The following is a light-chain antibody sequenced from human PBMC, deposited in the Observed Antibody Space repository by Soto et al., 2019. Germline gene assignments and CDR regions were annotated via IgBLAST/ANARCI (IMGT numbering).Light chain of an antibody. J-gene: IGLJ3*02. CDR1: SSDVGSNNV. CDR3: CSYAGSGTWV. CDR2: EDS. V-gene: IGLV2-23*01. Sequence: QSALTQPASVSGSPGQSITISCTGTSSDVGSNNVVSWYQQHPGKVPKVMVYEDSKRPSGVSNLFSGSKSGNTASLTISGFQAEDEADYYCCSYAGSGTWVFGGGTKLTVL.